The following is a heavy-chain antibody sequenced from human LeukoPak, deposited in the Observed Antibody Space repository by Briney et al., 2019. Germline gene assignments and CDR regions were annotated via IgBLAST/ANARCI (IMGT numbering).Heavy chain of an antibody. CDR1: TFTFSTYW. J-gene: IGHJ4*02. CDR2: VNQDGSAK. D-gene: IGHD6-13*01. CDR3: ASAPSSSYYNTLDF. Sequence: GGSLRLSCEASTFTFSTYWINWVRQAPGKGLEWVANVNQDGSAKYYLDSVKGRFTISRDNAKKSVHLQMDSLRAEDTAVYYCASAPSSSYYNTLDFWGQGTLVTVSS. V-gene: IGHV3-7*01.